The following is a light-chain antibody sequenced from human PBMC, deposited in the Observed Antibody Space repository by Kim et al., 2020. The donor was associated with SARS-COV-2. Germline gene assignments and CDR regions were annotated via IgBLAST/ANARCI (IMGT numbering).Light chain of an antibody. CDR1: SSNIGSRT. CDR2: SND. J-gene: IGLJ3*02. CDR3: AAWDDSLNGPV. Sequence: QSVLTQPPSASGTPGQRVTISCSGSSSNIGSRTVNWYQQVPGTAPKLLIYSNDQRPSGVPDRFSASKSGTSASLAISGPQSEDEAAYYCAAWDDSLNGPVFGGGTQLSV. V-gene: IGLV1-44*01.